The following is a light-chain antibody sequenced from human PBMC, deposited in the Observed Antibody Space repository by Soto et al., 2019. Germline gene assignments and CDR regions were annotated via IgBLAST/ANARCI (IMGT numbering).Light chain of an antibody. CDR1: QDINNY. Sequence: DIQMTQSPSSLSASVGDRVTITCRASQDINNYLAWYQQKPGKVPKLLIYGASTLHSGVPSRFSGSGSGTDFTLTISRLQPGDVATYYCQQANSFPFIFAQGTKVDI. CDR2: GAS. V-gene: IGKV1-27*01. CDR3: QQANSFPFI. J-gene: IGKJ2*01.